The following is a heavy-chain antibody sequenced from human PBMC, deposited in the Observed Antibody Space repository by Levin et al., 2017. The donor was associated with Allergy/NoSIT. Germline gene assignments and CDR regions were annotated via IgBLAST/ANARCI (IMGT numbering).Heavy chain of an antibody. D-gene: IGHD3-22*01. V-gene: IGHV3-48*03. Sequence: QSGGSLRLSCAASGFTFSSYEMNWVRQAPGKGLEWVSYISSSGSTIYYADSVKGRFTISRDNAKNSLYLQMNSLRAEDTAVYYCARTLDNYDSSGQPDYWGQGTLVTVSS. CDR2: ISSSGSTI. CDR1: GFTFSSYE. CDR3: ARTLDNYDSSGQPDY. J-gene: IGHJ4*02.